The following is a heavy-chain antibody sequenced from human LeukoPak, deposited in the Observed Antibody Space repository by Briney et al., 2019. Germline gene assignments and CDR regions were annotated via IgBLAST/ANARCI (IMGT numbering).Heavy chain of an antibody. CDR2: INPNSGGT. J-gene: IGHJ5*02. CDR1: GYTFTSYY. Sequence: ASVKVSCKASGYTFTSYYMHWVRQAPGQGLEWMGWINPNSGGTNYAQKFQGRVTMTRDTSISTAYMELSRLRSDDTAVYYCARNGYYDILTGYYNHNWFDPWGQGTLVTVSS. V-gene: IGHV1-2*02. CDR3: ARNGYYDILTGYYNHNWFDP. D-gene: IGHD3-9*01.